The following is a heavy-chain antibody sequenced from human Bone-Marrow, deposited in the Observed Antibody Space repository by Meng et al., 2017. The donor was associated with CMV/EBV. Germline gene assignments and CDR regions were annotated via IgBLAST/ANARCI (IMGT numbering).Heavy chain of an antibody. V-gene: IGHV3-11*04. CDR3: ARDRPREYQLLRSRVKRDYYGLDV. CDR2: ISGSGNHI. D-gene: IGHD2-2*01. J-gene: IGHJ6*02. CDR1: GFTFRDYY. Sequence: GGSLRLSCTTSGFTFRDYYMSWIRQAPGKGLEWVSYISGSGNHIYEADSVKGRFTISRDNAKNSLYLQMNSLRAEDTAIYYCARDRPREYQLLRSRVKRDYYGLDVWGQGTTVTVSS.